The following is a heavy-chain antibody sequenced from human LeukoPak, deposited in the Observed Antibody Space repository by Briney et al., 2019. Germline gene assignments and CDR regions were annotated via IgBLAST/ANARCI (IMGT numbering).Heavy chain of an antibody. Sequence: PSETLPLTCAVYGGSFSGYYWSWIRQPPGKGLEWIGEINHSGSTNYNPSLKSRVTISVDTSKNQFSLKLSSVTAADTAVYYCARLPLNYYDSSGYYDYFDYWGQGTLVTVSS. CDR3: ARLPLNYYDSSGYYDYFDY. V-gene: IGHV4-34*01. CDR2: INHSGST. D-gene: IGHD3-22*01. CDR1: GGSFSGYY. J-gene: IGHJ4*02.